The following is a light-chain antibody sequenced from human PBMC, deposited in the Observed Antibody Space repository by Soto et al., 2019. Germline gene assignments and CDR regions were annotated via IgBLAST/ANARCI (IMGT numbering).Light chain of an antibody. J-gene: IGLJ1*01. CDR1: SSDVGGYNY. V-gene: IGLV2-14*01. CDR3: SSYTSSDTYV. CDR2: EVS. Sequence: QSVLTQPRSVSGSPGQSVTISCTGTSSDVGGYNYVSWYQQHPGKAPKLMIHEVSNRPSGVSNRFSGSKSGNTASLTISGLQAEDEADYYCSSYTSSDTYVFGTGTKVTVI.